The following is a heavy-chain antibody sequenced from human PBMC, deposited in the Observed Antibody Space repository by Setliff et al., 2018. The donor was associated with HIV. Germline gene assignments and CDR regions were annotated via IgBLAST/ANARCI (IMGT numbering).Heavy chain of an antibody. CDR2: ISAYNRNV. J-gene: IGHJ3*02. V-gene: IGHV1-18*01. D-gene: IGHD6-19*01. CDR3: ARVLDPGIAVATHAFDI. CDR1: GYTFTSYG. Sequence: ASVKVSCKASGYTFTSYGVSWVRQAPGQGLEWMGWISAYNRNVNYSQKVQGRVTMTTDTFTSTAYMELKNLKSDDTAVYYCARVLDPGIAVATHAFDIWGQGTMVTVSS.